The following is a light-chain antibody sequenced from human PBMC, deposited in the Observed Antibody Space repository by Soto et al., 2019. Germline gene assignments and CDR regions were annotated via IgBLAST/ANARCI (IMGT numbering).Light chain of an antibody. CDR2: GAS. CDR3: QQYGTSPFP. CDR1: QSVSSSY. J-gene: IGKJ3*01. Sequence: EIVLTQSPGTLSLSPGERATLSCRASQSVSSSYLAWYQQKPGQAPRLLIYGASSRATGIPDRFSGSGSGTDFTLTISRLKPEDFAVYYCQQYGTSPFPFGPGTKVDIK. V-gene: IGKV3-20*01.